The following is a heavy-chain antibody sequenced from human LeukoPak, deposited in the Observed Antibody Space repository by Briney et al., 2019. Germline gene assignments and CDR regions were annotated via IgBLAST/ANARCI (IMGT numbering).Heavy chain of an antibody. D-gene: IGHD3-16*01. CDR1: GFTFSSYS. Sequence: GVSLRLSCAASGFTFSSYSMNWVPQAPGQGLEWVSVINRESRNIFYADSVKGRFTVSRDNARSSLYLQMNSLRAEDTAVYYCATSPPGGPIDNWGQGTLVTVSS. CDR3: ATSPPGGPIDN. J-gene: IGHJ4*02. V-gene: IGHV3-21*01. CDR2: INRESRNI.